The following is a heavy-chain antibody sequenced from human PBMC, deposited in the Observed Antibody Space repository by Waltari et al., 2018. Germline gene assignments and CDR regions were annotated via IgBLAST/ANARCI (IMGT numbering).Heavy chain of an antibody. Sequence: EVQLVESGGGLVQPGGSLRLSCAASGFISSDHYMDWVRQAPGKGLDWICLTKNKSNRYTTEYAASVKGRFTISRDDSKNSMYLQMNSLKASDTAMYYCVRQVGTNWFDPWGQGTLVTVSS. J-gene: IGHJ5*02. D-gene: IGHD5-12*01. CDR3: VRQVGTNWFDP. CDR1: GFISSDHY. V-gene: IGHV3-72*01. CDR2: TKNKSNRYTT.